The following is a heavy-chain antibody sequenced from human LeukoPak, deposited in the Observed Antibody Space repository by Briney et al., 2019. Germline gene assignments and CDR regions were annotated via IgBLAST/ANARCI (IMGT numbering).Heavy chain of an antibody. CDR3: ARGAGTYYGTDTFDL. V-gene: IGHV3-30*02. J-gene: IGHJ3*01. Sequence: GGSLRLSCEASGFRFSDFGLHWVRQAPGKGLEWVAFIRSEENRFYYLPSLRGRFTISRDNSENTLFLQMSSMRHEDTALYYCARGAGTYYGTDTFDLWGQGTMVTVSS. CDR1: GFRFSDFG. D-gene: IGHD1-26*01. CDR2: IRSEENRF.